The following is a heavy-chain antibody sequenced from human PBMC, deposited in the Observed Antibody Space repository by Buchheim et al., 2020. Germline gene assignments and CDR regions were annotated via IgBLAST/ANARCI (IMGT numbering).Heavy chain of an antibody. J-gene: IGHJ6*02. CDR2: IWYDGSNK. V-gene: IGHV3-33*01. CDR3: AREHGDYVGYYYYYGMDV. Sequence: QVQLVESGGGVVQPGRSLRLSRAASGFTFSSYGMHWVRQAPGKGLEWVAVIWYDGSNKYYADSVKGRFTISRDNSKNTLYLQMISLRAEDAAVYYCAREHGDYVGYYYYYGMDVWGQGTT. CDR1: GFTFSSYG. D-gene: IGHD4-17*01.